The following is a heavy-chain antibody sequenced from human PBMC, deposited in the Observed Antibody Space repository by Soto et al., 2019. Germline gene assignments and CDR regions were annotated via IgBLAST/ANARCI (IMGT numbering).Heavy chain of an antibody. CDR1: GFTFSDYY. D-gene: IGHD6-13*01. CDR2: ISSNGNNK. CDR3: ARVIAAAGTLDY. V-gene: IGHV3-11*04. J-gene: IGHJ4*02. Sequence: PGGSLRLSCAASGFTFSDYYMSWIRQAPGKGLEWVSDISSNGNNKYYADSVKGRFTISRDNSKNTLYLQMNSLRVEDTAVYFCARVIAAAGTLDYWGQGTQVTVSS.